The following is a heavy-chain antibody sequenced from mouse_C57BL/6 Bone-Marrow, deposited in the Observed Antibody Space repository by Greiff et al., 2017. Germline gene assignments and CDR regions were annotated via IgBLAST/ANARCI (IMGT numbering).Heavy chain of an antibody. D-gene: IGHD1-1*02. J-gene: IGHJ4*01. CDR1: GYAFSSSW. CDR2: IYPGDGGT. CDR3: AKFTLSSYAMDY. V-gene: IGHV1-82*01. Sequence: QVQLQQSGPELVKPGASVKISCKASGYAFSSSWMNWVKQRPGKGLEWIGRIYPGDGGTNYNGKFKGKATLPADKSSSTAYMHLSSLTSEDSAVYFCAKFTLSSYAMDYWGQGTSVTVSS.